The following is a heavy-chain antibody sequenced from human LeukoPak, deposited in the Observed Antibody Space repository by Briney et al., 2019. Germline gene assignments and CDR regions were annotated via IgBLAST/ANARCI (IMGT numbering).Heavy chain of an antibody. J-gene: IGHJ6*02. CDR2: ISWNSGSL. CDR1: GFTFDDYA. V-gene: IGHV3-9*01. CDR3: AKDSYYYYGMDV. Sequence: PGRSLRLSCAASGFTFDDYAMHWVRQAPGKGLEWVSGISWNSGSLGYADSVKGRFTISRDNAKNSLYLQMNSLRAEDTALYYCAKDSYYYYGMDVWGQGTTVTVSS.